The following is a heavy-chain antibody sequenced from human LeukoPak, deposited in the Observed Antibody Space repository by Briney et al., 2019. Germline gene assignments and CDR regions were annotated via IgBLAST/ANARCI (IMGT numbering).Heavy chain of an antibody. CDR1: EFIFSNYW. D-gene: IGHD4-4*01. J-gene: IGHJ4*02. V-gene: IGHV3-7*01. CDR3: ARLGMTTALDY. CDR2: IKQDGSEK. Sequence: GGSLRLSCEGSEFIFSNYWMSWVRQAPGMGLEWVAQIKQDGSEKYYVESVKGRFTISRDNAKNSLFLQMNSLRAEDTAVYHCARLGMTTALDYWGQGTLVIVSS.